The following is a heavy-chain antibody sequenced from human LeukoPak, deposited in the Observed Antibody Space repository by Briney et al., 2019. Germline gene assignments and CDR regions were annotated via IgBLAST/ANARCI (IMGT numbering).Heavy chain of an antibody. V-gene: IGHV1-18*01. Sequence: ASVKVSCKASGYTFTSYGISWVRQAPGQGLGWMGWISIYNGKINYAQEFQGRVTMTTDTSTSTAYMELRSLRSDDTAVYYCARWDYYDSRTLDIWGQGTMVTVS. CDR3: ARWDYYDSRTLDI. CDR1: GYTFTSYG. D-gene: IGHD3-22*01. CDR2: ISIYNGKI. J-gene: IGHJ3*02.